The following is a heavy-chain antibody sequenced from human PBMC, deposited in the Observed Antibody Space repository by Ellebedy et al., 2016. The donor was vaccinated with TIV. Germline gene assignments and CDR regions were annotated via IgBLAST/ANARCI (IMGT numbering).Heavy chain of an antibody. CDR1: GFTVSYNY. D-gene: IGHD3-9*01. CDR3: ARASFYDIDLSGWYFDL. V-gene: IGHV3-66*01. CDR2: IYTGGTT. J-gene: IGHJ2*01. Sequence: GESLKISCAASGFTVSYNYMNWVRQAPGKGLEWVSVIYTGGTTYYADSVKGRFTISRDNSKNTLYLQMNSLRAEDTAVYYCARASFYDIDLSGWYFDLWGRGTLVTVSS.